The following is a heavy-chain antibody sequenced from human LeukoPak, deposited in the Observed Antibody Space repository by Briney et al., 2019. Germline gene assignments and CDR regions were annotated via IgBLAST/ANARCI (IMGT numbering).Heavy chain of an antibody. V-gene: IGHV3-30*02. CDR1: GFTFSTFA. CDR2: IRYDGSNK. Sequence: GGSLRLSCAASGFTFSTFAMHWVRQAPGKGLEWVAFIRYDGSNKYYADSVKGRFTISRDNSKNTLYLQMNSLRAEDTAVYYCAKDQFSYGSSGYHRPTDYWGQGTLVTVSS. D-gene: IGHD3-22*01. CDR3: AKDQFSYGSSGYHRPTDY. J-gene: IGHJ4*02.